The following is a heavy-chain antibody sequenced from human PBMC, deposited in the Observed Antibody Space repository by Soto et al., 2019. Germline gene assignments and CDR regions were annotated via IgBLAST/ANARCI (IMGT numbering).Heavy chain of an antibody. D-gene: IGHD4-17*01. CDR2: IYHSGST. CDR3: ASSGEDYYYGMDV. Sequence: SETLSLTCAVSGGSISSSNWWSWVRQPPGKGLEWIGEIYHSGSTNYNPSLKSRVTISVDKSKNQFSLKLSSVTAADTAVYYCASSGEDYYYGMDVWGKGTTVTVSS. J-gene: IGHJ6*04. V-gene: IGHV4-4*02. CDR1: GGSISSSNW.